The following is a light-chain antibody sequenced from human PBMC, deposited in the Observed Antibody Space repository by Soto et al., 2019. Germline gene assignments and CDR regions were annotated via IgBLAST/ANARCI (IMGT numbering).Light chain of an antibody. CDR1: QSVLYSANNKNY. CDR2: WAS. V-gene: IGKV4-1*01. Sequence: DIVMTQSPDSLAVSLGERATINCKSSQSVLYSANNKNYLAWYQQKPGQPPKLLNYWASTRESGVPGRCSGCGSGTDFTLTISSLQAEDVAFYYCQQYYSTPPYTFGQGTKLEIK. J-gene: IGKJ2*01. CDR3: QQYYSTPPYT.